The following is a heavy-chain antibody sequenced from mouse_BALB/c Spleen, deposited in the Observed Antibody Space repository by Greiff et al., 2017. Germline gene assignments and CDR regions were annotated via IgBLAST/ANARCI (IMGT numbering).Heavy chain of an antibody. J-gene: IGHJ3*01. CDR1: GFTFSDFY. CDR2: RRNKANDYTT. CDR3: ARDDPPLRWFAY. D-gene: IGHD1-2*01. Sequence: EVKVVESGGGLVQPGGSLRLSCATSGFTFSDFYMEWVRQPPGKRLEWIASRRNKANDYTTKYSASVKGRFIVSRYTSQSILYLQMNALRAEDTAIYYCARDDPPLRWFAYWGQGTLVTVSA. V-gene: IGHV7-1*02.